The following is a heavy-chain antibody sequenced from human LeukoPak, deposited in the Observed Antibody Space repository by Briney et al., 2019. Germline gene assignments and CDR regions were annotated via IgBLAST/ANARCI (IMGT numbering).Heavy chain of an antibody. D-gene: IGHD6-13*01. CDR3: AKEQEGVAAAGTCFDY. J-gene: IGHJ4*02. V-gene: IGHV3-23*01. CDR1: GFTFSSYA. Sequence: GGSLRLSCAASGFTFSSYAMSWVRQAPGKGLEWVSAISGSGGSTYYADSVKGRLTISRDNSKNTLYLQMNSLRAEDTAVYYCAKEQEGVAAAGTCFDYWGQGTLVTVSS. CDR2: ISGSGGST.